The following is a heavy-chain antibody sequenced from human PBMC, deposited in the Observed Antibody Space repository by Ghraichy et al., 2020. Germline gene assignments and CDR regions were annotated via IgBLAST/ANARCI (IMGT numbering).Heavy chain of an antibody. CDR3: ARLGLLGYGEAH. V-gene: IGHV4-39*01. CDR1: GDSISSSNYY. Sequence: SQTLSVTCSVSGDSISSSNYYWGWIRQSPGKGLEWIGNIHNSGNTYYNPSLKSRVTISVDASKNQFSLKLSSVTAADTAVYYCARLGLLGYGEAHWGQGTLVTASS. J-gene: IGHJ4*02. D-gene: IGHD4-17*01. CDR2: IHNSGNT.